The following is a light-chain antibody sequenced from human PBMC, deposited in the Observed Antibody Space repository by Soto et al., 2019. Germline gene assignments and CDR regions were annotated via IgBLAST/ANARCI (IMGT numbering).Light chain of an antibody. CDR3: QQYGSSPLT. V-gene: IGKV3-20*01. CDR2: GAS. CDR1: QSVNNNY. J-gene: IGKJ4*01. Sequence: EIVLTQSPGTLSLSPGERATLSCRASQSVNNNYLAWYQQKPGQAPRLLIYGASRRATGIPDRFSGNGSGTDLTLTISRLEPEDFAVYSCQQYGSSPLTFGGGTKVEIK.